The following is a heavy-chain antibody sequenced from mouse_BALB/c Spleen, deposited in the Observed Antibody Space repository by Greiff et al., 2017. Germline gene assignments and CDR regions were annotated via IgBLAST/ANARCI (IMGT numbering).Heavy chain of an antibody. CDR3: ARDAAMDY. J-gene: IGHJ4*01. CDR2: INSNGGST. Sequence: EVKLMESGGGLVQPGGSLKLSCAASGFTFSSYGMSWVRQTPDKRLELVATINSNGGSTYYPDSVKGRFTISRDNAKNTLYLQMSSLKSEDTAMYYCARDAAMDYWGQGTSVTVSS. V-gene: IGHV5-6-3*01. CDR1: GFTFSSYG.